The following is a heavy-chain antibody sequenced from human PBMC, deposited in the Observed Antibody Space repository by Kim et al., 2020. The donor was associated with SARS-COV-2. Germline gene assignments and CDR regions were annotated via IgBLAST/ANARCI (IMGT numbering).Heavy chain of an antibody. CDR2: ISGSGGST. Sequence: GGSLRLSCAASGFTFSSYAMSWVRQAPGKGLEWVSAISGSGGSTYYADSVKGRFTISRDNSKNTLYLQMNSLRAEDTAVYYCAKPGQYYDFWSGYYTSYYYYGMDVWGQGTTVTVSS. J-gene: IGHJ6*02. CDR3: AKPGQYYDFWSGYYTSYYYYGMDV. V-gene: IGHV3-23*01. D-gene: IGHD3-3*01. CDR1: GFTFSSYA.